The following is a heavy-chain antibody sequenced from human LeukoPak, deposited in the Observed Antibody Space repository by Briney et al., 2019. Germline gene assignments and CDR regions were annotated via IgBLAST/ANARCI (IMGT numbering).Heavy chain of an antibody. CDR2: INPNSGGT. CDR1: GYTFTGYY. J-gene: IGHJ6*03. D-gene: IGHD3-3*01. V-gene: IGHV1-2*02. Sequence: ASVKVSCKASGYTFTGYYMHWVRQAPGQGLEWMGWINPNSGGTNYAQKFQGRVTMTRDTSISTAYMELSRLRSDDTAVYYCARDKGPRYDFWSGPTDYYYYMDVWGKGTTVTVSS. CDR3: ARDKGPRYDFWSGPTDYYYYMDV.